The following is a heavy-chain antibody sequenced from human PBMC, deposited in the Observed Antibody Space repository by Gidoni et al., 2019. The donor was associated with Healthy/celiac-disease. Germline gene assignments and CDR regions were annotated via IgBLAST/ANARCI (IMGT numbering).Heavy chain of an antibody. CDR2: ISSSSSYI. CDR1: GFTFSSYS. J-gene: IGHJ4*02. D-gene: IGHD2-15*01. Sequence: EVQLVESGGGLVKPGGSLRLSCAASGFTFSSYSMNWVRQAPGKGLEWVSSISSSSSYIYYADSVKGRFTISRDNAKNSLYLQMNSLRAEDTAVYYCASGGGYCSGGSCRRPDYWGQGTLVTVSS. CDR3: ASGGGYCSGGSCRRPDY. V-gene: IGHV3-21*01.